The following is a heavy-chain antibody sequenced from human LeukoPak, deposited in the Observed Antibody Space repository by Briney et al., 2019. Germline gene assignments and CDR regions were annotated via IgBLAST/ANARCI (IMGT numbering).Heavy chain of an antibody. Sequence: IPSETLSLTCAVYGGSFSGYYWSWIRQPPGKGLEWIGEINHSGSTNYNPSLKSRVTISIDTSKNQFSLKLSSVTAADTALYYCARGPGTWYYYWGQGTLVTVSS. CDR1: GGSFSGYY. CDR3: ARGPGTWYYY. V-gene: IGHV4-34*01. J-gene: IGHJ4*02. CDR2: INHSGST. D-gene: IGHD6-13*01.